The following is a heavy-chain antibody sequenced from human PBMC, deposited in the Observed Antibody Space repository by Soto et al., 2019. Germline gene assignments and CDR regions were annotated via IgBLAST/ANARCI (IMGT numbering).Heavy chain of an antibody. CDR3: TILYSSGPGSGYRREVGY. Sequence: EVQLVESGGGLVQPGGSLRLSCAASGFTFSNAWMSWVRQAPGKGLEWVGRIKSKTDGGTTDYAAPVKGRFTISRDDSKNTLYLQMNSLKTEDTAVYYCTILYSSGPGSGYRREVGYWGQGTLVTVSS. CDR2: IKSKTDGGTT. V-gene: IGHV3-15*01. D-gene: IGHD6-19*01. J-gene: IGHJ4*02. CDR1: GFTFSNAW.